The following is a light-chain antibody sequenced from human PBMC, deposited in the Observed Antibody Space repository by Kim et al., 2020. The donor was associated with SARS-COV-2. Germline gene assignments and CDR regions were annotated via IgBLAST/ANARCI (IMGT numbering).Light chain of an antibody. J-gene: IGKJ4*02. CDR1: QSVTSPY. Sequence: EIVLTQSPATLSLSPGERATLSCRASQSVTSPYFAWYQHKPGQAPRLLIYGVSSRATGIPDRFSGSGSGTGFTLTISRLEPEDFAVYYWQQYGSSPLTFGGGTKVDIK. V-gene: IGKV3-20*01. CDR3: QQYGSSPLT. CDR2: GVS.